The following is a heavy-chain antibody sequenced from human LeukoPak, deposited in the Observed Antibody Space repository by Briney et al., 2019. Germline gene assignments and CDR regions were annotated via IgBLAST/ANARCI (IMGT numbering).Heavy chain of an antibody. J-gene: IGHJ6*02. D-gene: IGHD5-12*01. CDR3: ARDVPTRSFSGYVVDNFYYYYGMDV. Sequence: GGSLRLSCAASRFTFSNYWMSWVRQAPGKGLEWVANINQDGSEKYYVDSVKGRFTISRDNAKNSLYLQMNSLRAEDTAVYYCARDVPTRSFSGYVVDNFYYYYGMDVWGQGTTVTVSS. CDR2: INQDGSEK. V-gene: IGHV3-7*01. CDR1: RFTFSNYW.